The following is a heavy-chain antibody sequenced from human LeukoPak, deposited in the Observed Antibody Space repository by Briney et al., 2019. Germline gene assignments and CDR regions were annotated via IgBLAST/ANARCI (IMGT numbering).Heavy chain of an antibody. CDR3: AKDHSPTYYYDSSVPDY. D-gene: IGHD3-22*01. CDR2: ISGSGGST. V-gene: IGHV3-23*01. J-gene: IGHJ4*02. Sequence: GGSLRLSCAASGFTFSSYAMTWVRQAPGKGLEWVSLISGSGGSTYYADSVKGRFMISRDNSKNTLYLQMNSLRAEDTAVYYCAKDHSPTYYYDSSVPDYWGQGTLVTVSS. CDR1: GFTFSSYA.